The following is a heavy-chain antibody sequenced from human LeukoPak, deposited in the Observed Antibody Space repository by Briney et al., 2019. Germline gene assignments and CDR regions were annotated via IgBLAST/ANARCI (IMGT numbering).Heavy chain of an antibody. CDR2: IYPADSKT. V-gene: IGHV5-51*01. D-gene: IGHD6-19*01. CDR3: ARGGDGSGFLFY. CDR1: GYTFTTYW. J-gene: IGHJ4*02. Sequence: GESLKISCKGSGYTFTTYWIGWVRQMPGKGLGWLGFIYPADSKTTYSPSFQGQVTISADKSISTAYLQWSSLKASDTAIYYCARGGDGSGFLFYWGQGTLVTVSS.